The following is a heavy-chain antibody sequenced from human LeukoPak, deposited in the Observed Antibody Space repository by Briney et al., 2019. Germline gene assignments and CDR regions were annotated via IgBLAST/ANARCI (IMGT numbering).Heavy chain of an antibody. CDR1: GYTFTGHY. CDR3: TRGGGGATAPSDY. J-gene: IGHJ4*02. Sequence: ASVTVSCKASGYTFTGHYMHWVRQAPGQGLEWMGWINPDSGGKNYAQKFQGRVTMTRDTSIRTAYMELSRLRFDDTALYYCTRGGGGATAPSDYWGQGTLVTVSS. V-gene: IGHV1-2*02. CDR2: INPDSGGK. D-gene: IGHD1-26*01.